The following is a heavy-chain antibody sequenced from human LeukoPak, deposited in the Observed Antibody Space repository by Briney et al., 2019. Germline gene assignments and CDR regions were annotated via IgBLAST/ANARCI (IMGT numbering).Heavy chain of an antibody. Sequence: LSLTCTVSGGSISPYYWSWIRQPPGKGLEWVSGISWNSGSIGYADSVKGRFTISRDNAKNSLYLQMNSLRAEDTALYYCAKDGYYDSSGYYHAYFDYWGQGTLVTVSS. V-gene: IGHV3-9*01. CDR2: ISWNSGSI. CDR1: GGSISPYY. J-gene: IGHJ4*02. CDR3: AKDGYYDSSGYYHAYFDY. D-gene: IGHD3-22*01.